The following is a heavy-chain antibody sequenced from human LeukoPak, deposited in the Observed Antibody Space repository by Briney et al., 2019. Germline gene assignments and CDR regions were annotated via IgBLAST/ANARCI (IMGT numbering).Heavy chain of an antibody. CDR1: GDSVSSKNGA. Sequence: SQTPSLTCVVSGDSVSSKNGAWNWIRQSPSRGLEWLGRTYYRSKWYNDYAESMEGSTHISQEKSKNQSSLHLNSVAPDDTAVYYCARDFGTTGWHTFDYWGQGTLVTVS. J-gene: IGHJ4*02. V-gene: IGHV6-1*01. CDR2: TYYRSKWYN. CDR3: ARDFGTTGWHTFDY. D-gene: IGHD6-19*01.